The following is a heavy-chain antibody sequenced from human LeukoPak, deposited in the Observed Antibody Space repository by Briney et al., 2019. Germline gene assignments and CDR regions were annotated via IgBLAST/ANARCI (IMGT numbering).Heavy chain of an antibody. CDR1: GFTFTAYA. V-gene: IGHV3-23*01. CDR2: ISGSGGGT. D-gene: IGHD2-2*02. Sequence: GGSLRLSCAASGFTFTAYAMSWVRQDPGKGLEWVSAISGSGGGTYYADSVKGRFTISRDNSKNTVYLQMNSLRGEDTAVYYCAKEVGGYTTFDYWGQGTLVTVSS. CDR3: AKEVGGYTTFDY. J-gene: IGHJ4*02.